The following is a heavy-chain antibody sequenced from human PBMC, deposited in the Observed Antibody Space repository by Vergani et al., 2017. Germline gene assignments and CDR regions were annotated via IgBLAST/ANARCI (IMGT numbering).Heavy chain of an antibody. D-gene: IGHD6-6*01. Sequence: QVQLQESGPGLVKPSQTLSLTCTVSGGSISSYYWSWIRQPPGKGLEWIGYIYYSGSTNYNPSLKSRVTISVDTSNTQFPLKLSSVTAADTAVYYCATSSSPNYCYYGMDVWGQGTTVTVSS. CDR3: ATSSSPNYCYYGMDV. CDR2: IYYSGST. J-gene: IGHJ6*02. CDR1: GGSISSYY. V-gene: IGHV4-59*08.